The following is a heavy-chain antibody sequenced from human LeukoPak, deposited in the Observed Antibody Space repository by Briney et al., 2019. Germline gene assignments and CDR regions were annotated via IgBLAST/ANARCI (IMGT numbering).Heavy chain of an antibody. J-gene: IGHJ6*02. CDR2: IYSSGST. Sequence: SETLSLTCTVSGGSISSYYWSWIRQPPGKGLEWIGNIYSSGSTNYNPSLKSRVTISVDTSKNQFSLKLSSVTAADTAVYYCARGINVLLWFGELSPNYYYGMDVWGQGTTVTVSS. D-gene: IGHD3-10*01. CDR1: GGSISSYY. CDR3: ARGINVLLWFGELSPNYYYGMDV. V-gene: IGHV4-59*12.